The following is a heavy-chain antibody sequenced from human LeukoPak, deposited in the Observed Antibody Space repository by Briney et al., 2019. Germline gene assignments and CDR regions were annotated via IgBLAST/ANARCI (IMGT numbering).Heavy chain of an antibody. CDR1: GFTFSIAA. Sequence: GGSLRLSCSASGFTFSIAAMHWVRQAPGKGLQYVSVISGNGVSSYADSVKGRFTISRDNSKNTLYLQMSSLRAEDTAVYYCVKEHCSSTSCFYFDYWGQGTLVTVSS. J-gene: IGHJ4*02. CDR3: VKEHCSSTSCFYFDY. D-gene: IGHD2-2*01. V-gene: IGHV3-64D*06. CDR2: ISGNGVS.